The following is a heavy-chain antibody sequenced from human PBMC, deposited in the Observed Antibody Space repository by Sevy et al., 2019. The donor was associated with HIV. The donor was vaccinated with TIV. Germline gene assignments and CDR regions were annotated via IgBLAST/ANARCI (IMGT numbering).Heavy chain of an antibody. Sequence: GGSLRLSCAASGFTFSSYGMRWVRQAPGKGLEWVAVIWYDGINKYYGDSVKGRFTISRDNSKNTVYLQMNSLRAEDTAVYYCARAGDIVEVVAHYGMDVWGQWTTVTVSS. V-gene: IGHV3-33*01. CDR2: IWYDGINK. J-gene: IGHJ6*02. CDR3: ARAGDIVEVVAHYGMDV. D-gene: IGHD2-15*01. CDR1: GFTFSSYG.